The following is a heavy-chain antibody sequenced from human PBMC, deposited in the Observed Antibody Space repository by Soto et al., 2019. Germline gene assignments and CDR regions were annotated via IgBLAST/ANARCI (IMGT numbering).Heavy chain of an antibody. Sequence: KPSETLSLTCAVYGGSFSGYYWSWIRQPPGKGLEWIGEINHSGSTNYNPSLKSRVTISVDTSKNQFSLKLSSVTAADTAVYYCARFKSRIVVVVAATPGAFDIWGQGTMVTVSS. CDR1: GGSFSGYY. V-gene: IGHV4-34*01. CDR2: INHSGST. J-gene: IGHJ3*02. D-gene: IGHD2-15*01. CDR3: ARFKSRIVVVVAATPGAFDI.